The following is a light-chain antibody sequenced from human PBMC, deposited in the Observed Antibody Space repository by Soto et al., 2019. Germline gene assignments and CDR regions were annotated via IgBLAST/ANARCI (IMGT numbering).Light chain of an antibody. CDR2: YDS. Sequence: SYELTQPPSVSVAPGKTARITCGGNNIGSKRVHWYQQKPGQAPVLVIYYDSDRPSGIPERFSGSNSGSTATLTISRVEAGDEADYYCQVWDSSSDHWVFGTGTKVTVL. V-gene: IGLV3-21*04. CDR3: QVWDSSSDHWV. J-gene: IGLJ1*01. CDR1: NIGSKR.